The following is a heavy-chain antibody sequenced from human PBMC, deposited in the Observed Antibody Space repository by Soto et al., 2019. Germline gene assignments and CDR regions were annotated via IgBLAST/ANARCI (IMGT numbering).Heavy chain of an antibody. D-gene: IGHD3-3*01. V-gene: IGHV3-74*01. Sequence: GGSLRLSCAASGFTFSSYWMHWVRQAPGKGLVWVSRINSDGSSTSYADSVKGRFTISRDNAKNTLYLQMNSLRAEDTAVYYCARDAEVPRFLEWLYLAPNFDYWGQGTLVTVSS. CDR3: ARDAEVPRFLEWLYLAPNFDY. J-gene: IGHJ4*02. CDR1: GFTFSSYW. CDR2: INSDGSST.